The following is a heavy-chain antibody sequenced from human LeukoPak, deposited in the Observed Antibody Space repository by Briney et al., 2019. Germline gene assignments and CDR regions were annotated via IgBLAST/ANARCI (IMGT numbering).Heavy chain of an antibody. J-gene: IGHJ6*02. CDR1: GFTFSSYA. Sequence: GGSLRLSCAASGFTFSSYALSWVRQAPGKGLECVSVLYSGGETYYADSVKGRFTISRDNSQNTLYLQMSSLRAEDTAVYYCARETFYYGFDVWGQGTTVTVSS. CDR2: LYSGGET. V-gene: IGHV3-66*01. CDR3: ARETFYYGFDV.